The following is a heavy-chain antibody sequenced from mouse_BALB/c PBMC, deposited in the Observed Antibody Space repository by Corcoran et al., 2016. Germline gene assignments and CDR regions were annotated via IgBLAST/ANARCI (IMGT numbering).Heavy chain of an antibody. CDR3: ARPRAHFYYAMDY. J-gene: IGHJ4*01. Sequence: QVQLQQSGAELMKPGASVKISCKATGYTFSSYWIEWVKQRPGHGLEWIGEILPGSGSTNYNEKFKGKATFTADTSSNTAYMQLSSLTSEDSAVYYCARPRAHFYYAMDYWGQGTSVTVSS. CDR2: ILPGSGST. CDR1: GYTFSSYW. D-gene: IGHD3-1*01. V-gene: IGHV1-9*01.